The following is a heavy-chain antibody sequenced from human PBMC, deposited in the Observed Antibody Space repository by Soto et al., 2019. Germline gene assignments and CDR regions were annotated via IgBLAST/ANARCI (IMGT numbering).Heavy chain of an antibody. CDR1: GGSISSGGYY. V-gene: IGHV4-31*03. CDR2: IYYSGST. CDR3: ARGYGGVDDGYYYGMDV. J-gene: IGHJ6*02. D-gene: IGHD1-1*01. Sequence: PSETLSLTCTVSGGSISSGGYYWSWIRQHPWKGLEWIGYIYYSGSTYYNPSLKSRVTISVDTSKNQFSLKLSSVTAADTAVYYCARGYGGVDDGYYYGMDVWGQGXTVTVYS.